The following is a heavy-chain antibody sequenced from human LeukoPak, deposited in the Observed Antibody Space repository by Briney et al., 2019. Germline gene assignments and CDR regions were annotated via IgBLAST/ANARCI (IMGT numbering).Heavy chain of an antibody. CDR3: ARGSGVVPAANLDY. D-gene: IGHD2-2*01. Sequence: SVKVSCKASGGTFSSYAISWVRQAPGQGLEWMGWMNPNSGNTGYAQKFQGRVTMTRNTSISTAYMELSSLRSEDTAVYYCARGSGVVPAANLDYWGQGTLVTVSS. J-gene: IGHJ4*02. V-gene: IGHV1-8*02. CDR2: MNPNSGNT. CDR1: GGTFSSYA.